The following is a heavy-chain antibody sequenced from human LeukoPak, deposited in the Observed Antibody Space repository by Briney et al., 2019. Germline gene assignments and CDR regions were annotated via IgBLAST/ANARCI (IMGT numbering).Heavy chain of an antibody. CDR3: ARDSQKMVYYYYGMDV. CDR2: ISAYNGNT. D-gene: IGHD5-24*01. Sequence: GASVKVSCKASGYTFTSYGISWVRQAPGQGLEWMGWISAYNGNTNYAQKLQGRVTMTTDTSTSTAYMELRSLRSDDTAVYYCARDSQKMVYYYYGMDVWGQGTTVTVSS. V-gene: IGHV1-18*01. J-gene: IGHJ6*02. CDR1: GYTFTSYG.